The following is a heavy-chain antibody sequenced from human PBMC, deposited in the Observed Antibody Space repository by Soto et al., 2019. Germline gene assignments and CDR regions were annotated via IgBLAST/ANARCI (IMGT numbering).Heavy chain of an antibody. CDR2: IKQDGSEK. CDR3: ASRGPLDYGDYSYLGAFDI. CDR1: GFTFSSYW. Sequence: GGSLRLSCAASGFTFSSYWMSWVRQAPGKGLEWVANIKQDGSEKYYGDSVKGRFTISRDNAKNSLYLQMNSLRAEDTAVYYGASRGPLDYGDYSYLGAFDIWGQGTMVTVSS. D-gene: IGHD4-17*01. V-gene: IGHV3-7*01. J-gene: IGHJ3*02.